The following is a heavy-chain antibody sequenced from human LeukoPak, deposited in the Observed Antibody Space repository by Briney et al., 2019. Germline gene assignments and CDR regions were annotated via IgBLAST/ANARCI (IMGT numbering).Heavy chain of an antibody. D-gene: IGHD3-16*01. CDR1: GFGFSSYA. Sequence: GGSLRLSCAASGFGFSSYAMTWARQAPVKGLEWVSAISGDGTRTYYADSVKGRFTISRDNSKNTLYLEMSSLRVEDTAIYYCAKWPEGAMDYFDYWGQGTLVTVSS. CDR2: ISGDGTRT. J-gene: IGHJ4*02. CDR3: AKWPEGAMDYFDY. V-gene: IGHV3-23*01.